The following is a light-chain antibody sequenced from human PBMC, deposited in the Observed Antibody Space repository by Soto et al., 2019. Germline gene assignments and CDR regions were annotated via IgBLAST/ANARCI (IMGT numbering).Light chain of an antibody. V-gene: IGKV1-5*01. CDR3: QQYENYWT. Sequence: DIQMTQSPSTLSATAGDRVTITCRASQSISSWLAWYQQKPGKAPKLLIYDASNLESGVPSRFSGSGSGTEFTITMSNLQPDDIETYYCQQYENYWTFGQGTKVDIK. CDR2: DAS. J-gene: IGKJ1*01. CDR1: QSISSW.